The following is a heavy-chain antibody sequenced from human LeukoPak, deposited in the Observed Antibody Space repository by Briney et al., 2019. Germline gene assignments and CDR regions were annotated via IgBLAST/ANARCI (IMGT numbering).Heavy chain of an antibody. Sequence: SVKVSCKASGGTFSSYAISWVRQAPGQGLEWMGGIIPIFSTANYARNFQGRVTITADESTNTAYMELSSLRSEDTAVYYCASPGITGTPLNYWGQGTLVTVSS. V-gene: IGHV1-69*13. D-gene: IGHD1-7*01. CDR3: ASPGITGTPLNY. CDR1: GGTFSSYA. J-gene: IGHJ4*02. CDR2: IIPIFSTA.